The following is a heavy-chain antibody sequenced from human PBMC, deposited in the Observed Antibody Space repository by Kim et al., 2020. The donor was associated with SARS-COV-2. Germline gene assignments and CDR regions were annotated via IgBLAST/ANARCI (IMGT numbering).Heavy chain of an antibody. J-gene: IGHJ4*02. CDR2: VTGSGSAT. CDR3: ARGTGSFFDY. CDR1: GFTFRDYY. Sequence: GGSLRLSCAASGFTFRDYYMSWIRQAPGKGLEWVSCVTGSGSATYYADSVKGRFSVSRDNAKNSLYLQMNSLGAEDTALYYCARGTGSFFDYWGRGTLVT. V-gene: IGHV3-11*01. D-gene: IGHD3-9*01.